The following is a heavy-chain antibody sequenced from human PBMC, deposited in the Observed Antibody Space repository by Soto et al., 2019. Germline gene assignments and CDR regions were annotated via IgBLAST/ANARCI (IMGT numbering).Heavy chain of an antibody. D-gene: IGHD2-8*02. CDR3: ARDKITGLFDY. CDR1: GESFRDDN. V-gene: IGHV4-34*01. J-gene: IGHJ4*02. CDR2: INHSGST. Sequence: SDTLSPTCAANGESFRDDNWTWIRQPPGTGLEWIGEINHSGSTNYNPSLKSRVTISVDTSKNQFSLKLTSVTAADTAVYYCARDKITGLFDYWGQGTLVT.